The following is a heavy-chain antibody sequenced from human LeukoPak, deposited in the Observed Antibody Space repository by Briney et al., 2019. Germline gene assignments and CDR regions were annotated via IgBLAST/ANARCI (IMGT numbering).Heavy chain of an antibody. D-gene: IGHD3/OR15-3a*01. Sequence: TGGSLRLSCAASGFTFRSYWMSWVRQAPGKGLEWVANIMHDGSEKNYVDSVKGRFTISRDNAKNALYLQMNSLRAEDTAVYYCARDLDSGDHAYWGQGTLVTVSS. V-gene: IGHV3-7*01. CDR2: IMHDGSEK. CDR3: ARDLDSGDHAY. CDR1: GFTFRSYW. J-gene: IGHJ4*02.